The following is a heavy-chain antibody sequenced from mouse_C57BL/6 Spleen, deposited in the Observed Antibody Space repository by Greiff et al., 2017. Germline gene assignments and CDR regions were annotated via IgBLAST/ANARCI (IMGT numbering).Heavy chain of an antibody. Sequence: QVQLQQPGAELVRPGSSVKLSCKASGYTFTSYWMDWVKQRPGQGLEWIGNIYPSDSETHYNQKFKDKATLTVDKSSSTAYMQLSSLTSEDSAVYYCAFYYGNFEDFDVWGTGTTVTVSS. CDR2: IYPSDSET. V-gene: IGHV1-61*01. D-gene: IGHD2-1*01. CDR1: GYTFTSYW. J-gene: IGHJ1*03. CDR3: AFYYGNFEDFDV.